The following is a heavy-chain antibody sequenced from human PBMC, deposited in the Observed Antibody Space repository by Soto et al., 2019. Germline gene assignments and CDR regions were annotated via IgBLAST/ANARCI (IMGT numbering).Heavy chain of an antibody. CDR1: GFTVSSAW. Sequence: DVQLVESGGGLVKPGESLRLSCAASGFTVSSAWMSWVRQAPGKGLEWVGRIKSIRGGGTTDYAAPVKGRFIVSREDSKDTLYLQMNSLKTEDTAVYYCAADLPPHGSGEFDFWGQGTLVTVSS. CDR2: IKSIRGGGTT. D-gene: IGHD3-10*01. CDR3: AADLPPHGSGEFDF. V-gene: IGHV3-15*01. J-gene: IGHJ4*02.